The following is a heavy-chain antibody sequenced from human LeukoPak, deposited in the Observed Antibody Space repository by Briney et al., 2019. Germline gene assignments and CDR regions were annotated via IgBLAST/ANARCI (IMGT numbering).Heavy chain of an antibody. D-gene: IGHD3-10*01. V-gene: IGHV4-30-4*02. CDR3: ARVNLSITMIRGVKKSYYFDY. CDR2: IYFSGST. Sequence: SETLSLTCTLPGGSISTGDYYWSWIRQSPGKGLDWIGYIYFSGSTYYNPSLKSRVSISIDTSKNQFSLKLSSVTAADTAVYYCARVNLSITMIRGVKKSYYFDYWGQGTLVTVSS. CDR1: GGSISTGDYY. J-gene: IGHJ4*02.